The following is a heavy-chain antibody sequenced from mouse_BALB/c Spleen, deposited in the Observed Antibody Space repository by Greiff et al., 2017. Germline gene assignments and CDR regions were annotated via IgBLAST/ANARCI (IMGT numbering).Heavy chain of an antibody. CDR2: ISSGGSYT. V-gene: IGHV5-9-4*01. Sequence: EVMLVESGGGLVKPGGSLKLSCAASGFTFSSYAMSWVRQSPEKRLEWVAEISSGGSYTYYPDTVTGRFTISRDNAKNTLYLEMSSLRSEDTAMYYCARGYGGAMDYWGQGTSVTVSS. CDR3: ARGYGGAMDY. CDR1: GFTFSSYA. D-gene: IGHD1-1*01. J-gene: IGHJ4*01.